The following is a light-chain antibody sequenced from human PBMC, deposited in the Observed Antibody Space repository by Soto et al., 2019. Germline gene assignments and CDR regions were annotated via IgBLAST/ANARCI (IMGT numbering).Light chain of an antibody. V-gene: IGLV4-69*01. CDR3: QTWGTGIQV. Sequence: QLVLTQSPSASASLGASVKLTCTLSSGHSNYAIAWHQQQSEKGPRYLMKLNSDGSHNKGDGIPDRFSGSSSGAERHLTISSLQSEDEADYYCQTWGTGIQVFGGGTKVTVL. CDR2: LNSDGSH. J-gene: IGLJ3*02. CDR1: SGHSNYA.